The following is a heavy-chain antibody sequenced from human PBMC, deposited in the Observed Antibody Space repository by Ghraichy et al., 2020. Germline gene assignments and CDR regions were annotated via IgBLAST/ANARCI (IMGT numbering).Heavy chain of an antibody. J-gene: IGHJ4*02. Sequence: GESLKISCKGSGYSFTSYWINWVRQMPGKGLEWMGRIDPSDSYTNYSPSFQGHVTVSVDKSISTAYLQWSSLKASDTAMYYCAAYYYDGSGDHYWGQGTLVTVSS. CDR1: GYSFTSYW. D-gene: IGHD3-22*01. V-gene: IGHV5-10-1*01. CDR3: AAYYYDGSGDHY. CDR2: IDPSDSYT.